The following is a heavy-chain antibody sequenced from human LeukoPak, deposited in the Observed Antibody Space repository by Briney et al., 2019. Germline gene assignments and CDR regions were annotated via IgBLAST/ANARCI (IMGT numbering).Heavy chain of an antibody. J-gene: IGHJ3*02. CDR1: GYTFTSYD. V-gene: IGHV1-8*01. CDR2: MNPNSGNT. Sequence: GASVKVSCRASGYTFTSYDINWVRQATGQGLEWMGWMNPNSGNTGYAQKFQGRVTMTRNTSISTAYMELSSLRSEDTAVYYCATDVSGTGNVAFDIWGQGTMVTVSS. D-gene: IGHD4-23*01. CDR3: ATDVSGTGNVAFDI.